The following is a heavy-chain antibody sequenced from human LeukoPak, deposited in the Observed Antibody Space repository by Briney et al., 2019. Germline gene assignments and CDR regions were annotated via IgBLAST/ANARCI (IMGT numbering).Heavy chain of an antibody. CDR1: GYTLTGYY. CDR3: AAETSGNIVATANFDY. J-gene: IGHJ4*02. D-gene: IGHD5-12*01. V-gene: IGHV1-58*02. Sequence: GASVKVSCKASGYTLTGYYMHWVRQAPGQGLEWIGWIVVGSGNTNYAQKFQERVTITRDMSTSTAYMELSSLRSEDTAVYYCAAETSGNIVATANFDYWGQGTLVTVSS. CDR2: IVVGSGNT.